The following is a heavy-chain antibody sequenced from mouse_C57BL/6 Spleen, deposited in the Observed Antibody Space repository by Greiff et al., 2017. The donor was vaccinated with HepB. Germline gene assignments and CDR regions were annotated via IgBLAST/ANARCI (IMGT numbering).Heavy chain of an antibody. Sequence: EVKLVESGGGLVQPGGSLSLSCAASGFTFTDYYTSWVRQPPGKALEWLGFIRNKANGYTTEYSASVKGRFTISRDNSQSILYLQMNALRAEDSATYYCARYIANYYGSSPYYFDYWGQGTTLTVSS. CDR1: GFTFTDYY. D-gene: IGHD1-1*01. CDR3: ARYIANYYGSSPYYFDY. V-gene: IGHV7-3*01. CDR2: IRNKANGYTT. J-gene: IGHJ2*01.